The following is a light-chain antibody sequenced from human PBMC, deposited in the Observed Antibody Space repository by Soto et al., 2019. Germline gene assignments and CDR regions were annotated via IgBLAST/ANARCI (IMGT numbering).Light chain of an antibody. Sequence: QSALPQPASVSGSPGQSITISCTGTSSDVGGYKYVSWFQQLPGKAPRLIIYEVSNRPSGVSHRFSGSKSGNTASPTISGLQAEDEADYYCSSYTFSSTLYVFGTGTKLTVL. V-gene: IGLV2-14*01. CDR1: SSDVGGYKY. J-gene: IGLJ1*01. CDR2: EVS. CDR3: SSYTFSSTLYV.